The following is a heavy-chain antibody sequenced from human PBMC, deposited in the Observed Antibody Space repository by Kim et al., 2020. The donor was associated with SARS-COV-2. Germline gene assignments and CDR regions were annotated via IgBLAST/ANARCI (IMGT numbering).Heavy chain of an antibody. Sequence: SETLSLTCTVSGGSISSGGYYWSWIRQHPGKGLEWIGYIYYSGSTYYNPSLKSRVTISVDTSKNQFSLKLSSVTAADTAVYYCARAARGGMVRGVIIFDYWGQGTLVTVSS. CDR3: ARAARGGMVRGVIIFDY. CDR1: GGSISSGGYY. J-gene: IGHJ4*02. D-gene: IGHD3-10*01. CDR2: IYYSGST. V-gene: IGHV4-31*03.